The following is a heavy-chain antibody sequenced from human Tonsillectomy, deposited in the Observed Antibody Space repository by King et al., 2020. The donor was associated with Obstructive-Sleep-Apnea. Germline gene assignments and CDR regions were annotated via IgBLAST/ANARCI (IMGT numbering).Heavy chain of an antibody. CDR1: GFTFSSYG. J-gene: IGHJ4*02. CDR2: ISYDGSNK. Sequence: QVQLVESGGGVVQPGRSLRLSCAASGFTFSSYGMHWVRQAPGKGLEWVAVISYDGSNKYYADSVKGRFTISRDNSKNTLYLQMNSLRAEDTAVYYCAKDRRYSSGWCGVSDYWGQGTLVTVSS. V-gene: IGHV3-30*18. CDR3: AKDRRYSSGWCGVSDY. D-gene: IGHD6-19*01.